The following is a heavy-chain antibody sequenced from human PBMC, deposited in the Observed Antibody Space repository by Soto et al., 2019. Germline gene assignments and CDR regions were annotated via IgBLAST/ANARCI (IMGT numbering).Heavy chain of an antibody. CDR1: GFTFSSYS. CDR2: ISSRSSYI. CDR3: ARDLTYYYGSGSEYKGDDAFDI. D-gene: IGHD3-10*01. V-gene: IGHV3-21*01. Sequence: EVQLVESGGGLVKPGGSLRLSCAASGFTFSSYSMNWVRQAPGKRLEWVSSISSRSSYIYYSDSVKGRFTISRDNAKNSLYLQMNSRRAADTAVYYCARDLTYYYGSGSEYKGDDAFDIWGQGTMVIVSS. J-gene: IGHJ3*02.